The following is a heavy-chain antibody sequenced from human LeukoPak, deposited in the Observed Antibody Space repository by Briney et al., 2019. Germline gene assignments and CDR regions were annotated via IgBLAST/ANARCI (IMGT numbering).Heavy chain of an antibody. V-gene: IGHV4-59*08. J-gene: IGHJ3*02. CDR1: GGSISSYY. D-gene: IGHD1-26*01. CDR2: IYYSGST. Sequence: SETLSLTCTVSGGSISSYYWSWIRLPPGKGLEWIGYIYYSGSTNYNPSLKSRVTISVDTSKNQFSLKLSSVTAAGTAVYYCARRKPSGSYYRSDAFDIWGQGTMVTVSS. CDR3: ARRKPSGSYYRSDAFDI.